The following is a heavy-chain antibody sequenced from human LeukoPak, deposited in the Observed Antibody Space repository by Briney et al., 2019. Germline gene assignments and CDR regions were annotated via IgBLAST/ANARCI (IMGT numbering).Heavy chain of an antibody. Sequence: PGGSLRLSCAASGFTFSSYGMHWVRQAPGKGLEWMTYIRYDGSNRYYADSVNGRFTISRDNSKNTLYLQMNSLRTEDTAIYYCAKDRGDVWGDYCDHWGQGTLVSVSS. CDR2: IRYDGSNR. CDR1: GFTFSSYG. CDR3: AKDRGDVWGDYCDH. D-gene: IGHD3-16*01. J-gene: IGHJ4*02. V-gene: IGHV3-30*02.